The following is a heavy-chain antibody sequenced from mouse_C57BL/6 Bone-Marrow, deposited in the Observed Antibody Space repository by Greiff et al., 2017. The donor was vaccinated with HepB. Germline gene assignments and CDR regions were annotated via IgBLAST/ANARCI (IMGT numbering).Heavy chain of an antibody. V-gene: IGHV1-39*01. J-gene: IGHJ4*01. CDR2: INPNYGTT. CDR1: GYSFTDYN. Sequence: LVESGPELVKPGASVKISCKASGYSFTDYNMNWVKQSNGKSLEWIGVINPNYGTTSYNQKFKGKATLTVDQSSSTAYMQLNSLTSEDSAVYYCARLGITTVVATDYAMDYWGQGTSVTVSS. CDR3: ARLGITTVVATDYAMDY. D-gene: IGHD1-1*01.